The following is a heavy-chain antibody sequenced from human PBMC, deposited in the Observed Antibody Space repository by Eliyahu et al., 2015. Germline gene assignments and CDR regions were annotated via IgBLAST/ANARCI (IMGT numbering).Heavy chain of an antibody. CDR1: GGSISSYY. CDR3: AREVYSGYDSAGFDY. V-gene: IGHV4-4*09. D-gene: IGHD5-12*01. CDR2: IYTSGST. J-gene: IGHJ4*02. Sequence: QVQLQESGPGLVKPSETLSLTCTVSGGSISSYYWSWIRQPPGKGLEWIGYIYTSGSTNYNPSLKSRVTISVDTSKNQFSLKLSSVTAADTAVYYCAREVYSGYDSAGFDYWGQGTLVTVSS.